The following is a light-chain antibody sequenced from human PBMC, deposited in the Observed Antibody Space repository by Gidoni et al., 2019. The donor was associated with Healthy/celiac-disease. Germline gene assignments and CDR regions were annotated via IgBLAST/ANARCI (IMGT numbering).Light chain of an antibody. CDR1: SSNIGAGYD. Sequence: QSVLTQPPSVSGAPGKRVTISCTGSSSNIGAGYDVHGYQQLPGTAPKLLIYGNSNRPSGVPDRFSGSKSGTSASLAITGLQAEDEADYYCQSYDRSLSGVVFGGGTKLTVL. V-gene: IGLV1-40*01. CDR3: QSYDRSLSGVV. CDR2: GNS. J-gene: IGLJ2*01.